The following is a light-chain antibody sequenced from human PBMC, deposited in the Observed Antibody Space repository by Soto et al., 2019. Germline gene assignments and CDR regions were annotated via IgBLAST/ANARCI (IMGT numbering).Light chain of an antibody. CDR3: QQANSFPST. J-gene: IGKJ4*01. CDR1: QGISSW. Sequence: DIQMTQSPSSVSASVGDRVTITCRASQGISSWLVWYQQKPGKAPKLLIYAASSLQSGVPSRFSGSGSGTDFHPTISSLQPEDFAAYYCQQANSFPSTFGGGTQVEIK. V-gene: IGKV1-12*02. CDR2: AAS.